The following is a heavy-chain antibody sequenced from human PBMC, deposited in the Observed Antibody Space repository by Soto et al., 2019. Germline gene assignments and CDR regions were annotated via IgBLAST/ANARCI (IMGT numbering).Heavy chain of an antibody. D-gene: IGHD6-19*01. CDR2: INPNSGGT. CDR1: GYTFTGYY. V-gene: IGHV1-2*02. Sequence: ASVKVSCKASGYTFTGYYMHWVRQAPGQGLEWMGWINPNSGGTNYAQKFQGRVTMTRDTSISTAYMELSRLRPDDTAVYYCARDGYSSGLGGVDYWGQGTLVTVSS. J-gene: IGHJ4*02. CDR3: ARDGYSSGLGGVDY.